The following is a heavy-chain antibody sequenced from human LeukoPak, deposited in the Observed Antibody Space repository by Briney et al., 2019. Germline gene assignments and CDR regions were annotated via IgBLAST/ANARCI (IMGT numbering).Heavy chain of an antibody. CDR3: ARGSMRQFDY. CDR1: GYNFTTYW. Sequence: GESLKISCKGSGYNFTTYWIGWVRQMPGEGLEWMGIIYPGDSDTRYSPSFQGQVTISADKSVTTAYLQWSSLKASDTAMYYCARGSMRQFDYWGQGALVTVSS. J-gene: IGHJ4*02. V-gene: IGHV5-51*01. CDR2: IYPGDSDT.